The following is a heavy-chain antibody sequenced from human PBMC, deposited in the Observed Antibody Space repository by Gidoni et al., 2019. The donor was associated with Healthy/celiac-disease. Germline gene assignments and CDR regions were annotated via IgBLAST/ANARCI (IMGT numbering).Heavy chain of an antibody. CDR3: AKGLQRRDLGVY. J-gene: IGHJ4*02. V-gene: IGHV3-23*04. D-gene: IGHD2-8*01. CDR2: FSGSGGST. Sequence: EVQLVASGGGLVQPGGSLRLSFAASGFTFSSYAMSWVRQAPGKGLEWVPAFSGSGGSTYDADSGKGRFTIARDNSKNTLYLQMNSLRAEDTAVYYCAKGLQRRDLGVYWGQGTLVTVSS. CDR1: GFTFSSYA.